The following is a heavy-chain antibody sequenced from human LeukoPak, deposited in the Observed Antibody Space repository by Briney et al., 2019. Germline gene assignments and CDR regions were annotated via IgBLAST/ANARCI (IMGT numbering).Heavy chain of an antibody. Sequence: SETLSLTCTVSGGSISSYYWSWIRQPPGKGLEWIGYIYYSGSTNYNPSLKSRVTISVDTSKNQFSLKLSSVTAADTAVYYCARGFRRSWFGEPRNNWFDPWGQGTLVTVSS. D-gene: IGHD3-10*01. CDR2: IYYSGST. CDR3: ARGFRRSWFGEPRNNWFDP. CDR1: GGSISSYY. J-gene: IGHJ5*02. V-gene: IGHV4-59*12.